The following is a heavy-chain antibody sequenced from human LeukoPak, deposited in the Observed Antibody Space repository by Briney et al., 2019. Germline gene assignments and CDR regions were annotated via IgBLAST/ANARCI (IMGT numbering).Heavy chain of an antibody. CDR3: AREFWYYYDSSGYFFDY. Sequence: GASVKVSCKASGYTFTGYYMHWVRQAPGQGLEWMGWINPNSGGTNYAQKFQGRVTMTRDTSISTAYMELGRLRSDDTAVYYCAREFWYYYDSSGYFFDYWGQGTLVTVSS. CDR1: GYTFTGYY. CDR2: INPNSGGT. V-gene: IGHV1-2*02. D-gene: IGHD3-22*01. J-gene: IGHJ4*02.